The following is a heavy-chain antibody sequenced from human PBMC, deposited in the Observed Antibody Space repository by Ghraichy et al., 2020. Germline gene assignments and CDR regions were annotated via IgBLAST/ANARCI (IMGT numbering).Heavy chain of an antibody. V-gene: IGHV4-31*03. Sequence: SETLSLTCTVSGGSISSGGYYWSWIRQHPGKGLEWIGYIYYSGSTYYNPSLKSRVTISVDTFKNQFSLKLSSVTAADTAVYYCGRFERYFDWLSPPCAFDIWGQGTMVTVSS. CDR1: GGSISSGGYY. CDR2: IYYSGST. J-gene: IGHJ3*02. D-gene: IGHD3-9*01. CDR3: GRFERYFDWLSPPCAFDI.